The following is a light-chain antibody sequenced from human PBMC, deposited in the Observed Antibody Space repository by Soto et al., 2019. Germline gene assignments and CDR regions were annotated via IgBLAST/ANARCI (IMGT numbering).Light chain of an antibody. CDR2: EVN. V-gene: IGLV2-14*01. J-gene: IGLJ1*01. Sequence: QSVLTQPASVSGSPGQSITISCAGSSSDVGGYNYVSWYQQHPGKAPKLIIYEVNNRPSGVSNRFSGSKSGSTASLTISGLQAEGEADYYCTSYTNIASLDVFGTGTKVTVL. CDR3: TSYTNIASLDV. CDR1: SSDVGGYNY.